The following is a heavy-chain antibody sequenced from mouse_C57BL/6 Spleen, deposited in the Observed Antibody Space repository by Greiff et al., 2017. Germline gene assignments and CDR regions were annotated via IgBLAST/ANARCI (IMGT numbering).Heavy chain of an antibody. Sequence: VQLQQSDAELVKPGASVKISCKVSGYTFTDHTIHWMKQRPEQGLEWIGYIYPRDGSTKYNEKFKGKATLTADKSSSTAYMQLNSLTSEDSAVYFCAHYYDYDERGFDYWGQGTTLTVSS. D-gene: IGHD2-4*01. V-gene: IGHV1-78*01. CDR2: IYPRDGST. J-gene: IGHJ2*01. CDR1: GYTFTDHT. CDR3: AHYYDYDERGFDY.